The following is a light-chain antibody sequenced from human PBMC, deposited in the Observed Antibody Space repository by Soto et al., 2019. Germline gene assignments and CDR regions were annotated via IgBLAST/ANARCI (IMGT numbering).Light chain of an antibody. Sequence: EIVLTQSPGTLSLSPGERVTLSCRASQNVYINSLAWYQQKPGQTPRLLIYGASTRAAAVPDRFSGSGSGTDFALSIDGLEPEDFAIYYCQQYYSYPRTFGQGTKVEIK. V-gene: IGKV3-20*01. CDR1: QNVYINS. J-gene: IGKJ1*01. CDR3: QQYYSYPRT. CDR2: GAS.